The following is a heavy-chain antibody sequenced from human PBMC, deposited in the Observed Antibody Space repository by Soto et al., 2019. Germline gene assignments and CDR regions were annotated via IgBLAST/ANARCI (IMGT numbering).Heavy chain of an antibody. J-gene: IGHJ4*02. Sequence: SVKVSCKASGGTFSSYAISWVRQAPGQGLEWMGGIIPIFGTANYAQKFQGRVTITADESTSTAYMELSSLRSEDTAVYYCARGLNYYDSSGYPYWGQGTLVTVSS. CDR2: IIPIFGTA. V-gene: IGHV1-69*13. D-gene: IGHD3-22*01. CDR1: GGTFSSYA. CDR3: ARGLNYYDSSGYPY.